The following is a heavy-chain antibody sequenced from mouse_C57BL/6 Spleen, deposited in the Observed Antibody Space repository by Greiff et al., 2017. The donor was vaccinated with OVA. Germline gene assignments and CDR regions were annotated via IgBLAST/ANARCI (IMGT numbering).Heavy chain of an antibody. CDR2: IDPSDSDT. J-gene: IGHJ3*01. CDR3: ERGAQAQFAY. Sequence: VQLQQPGAELVRPGSSVKLSCKASGYTFTSYWMHWVQQRPIQGLEWIGNIDPSDSDTHYNQKFKDNATLTVDKSSSTAYMQRSSLTSEDSAVYYCERGAQAQFAYWGQGTPVTVSA. D-gene: IGHD3-2*02. CDR1: GYTFTSYW. V-gene: IGHV1-52*01.